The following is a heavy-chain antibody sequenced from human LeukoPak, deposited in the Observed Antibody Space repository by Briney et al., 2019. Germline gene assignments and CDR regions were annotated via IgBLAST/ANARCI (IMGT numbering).Heavy chain of an antibody. CDR2: ISANGGET. J-gene: IGHJ4*02. D-gene: IGHD1-1*01. CDR1: GFTFSIYA. CDR3: ARGTTDFDY. Sequence: GGSLRLSCAASGFTFSIYAMNWVRQAPGKGLEWVSSISANGGETHYADSVKGRFTISRDNSKNTLYLQMNSLRAEDTAVYYCARGTTDFDYWGQGTLVTVSS. V-gene: IGHV3-23*01.